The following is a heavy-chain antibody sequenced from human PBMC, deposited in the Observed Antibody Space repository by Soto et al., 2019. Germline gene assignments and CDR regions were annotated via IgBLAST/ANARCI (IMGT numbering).Heavy chain of an antibody. D-gene: IGHD6-19*01. Sequence: SETLSLTCTVSGGSISSYYWSWIRQPPGKGLEWIGYIYYSGSTNYNPSLKSRVTISVDTSKNQFSLKLSSVTAADTAVYYCAREEEVAVAGTYFQHWGQGTLVTVSS. J-gene: IGHJ1*01. V-gene: IGHV4-59*12. CDR3: AREEEVAVAGTYFQH. CDR1: GGSISSYY. CDR2: IYYSGST.